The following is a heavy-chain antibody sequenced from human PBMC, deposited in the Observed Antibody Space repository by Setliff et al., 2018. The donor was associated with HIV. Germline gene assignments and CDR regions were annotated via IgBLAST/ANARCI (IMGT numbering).Heavy chain of an antibody. CDR3: ARQFPPYHSGAHYSDL. V-gene: IGHV4-59*11. J-gene: IGHJ5*02. Sequence: SETLSLTCTVSGGSITPHYWSWNRQPPGKGLEWIGLICYSGSTNYSPSLKSRVTISVDSSKNQFSLKLTSVTAADAAIYYCARQFPPYHSGAHYSDLWSQGTLVTVSS. CDR2: ICYSGST. CDR1: GGSITPHY. D-gene: IGHD6-19*01.